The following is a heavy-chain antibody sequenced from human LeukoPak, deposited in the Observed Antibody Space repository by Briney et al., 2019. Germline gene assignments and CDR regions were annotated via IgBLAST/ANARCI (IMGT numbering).Heavy chain of an antibody. Sequence: ASVKVSCKASGGTFSSYAISWVRQAPGQGLEWMGWMNPNSGNTGYAQKFQGRVTITRNTSISTAYMELSSLRSEDTAVYYCARAIASPIYGDYYFDYWGQGTLVTVSS. CDR2: MNPNSGNT. D-gene: IGHD4-17*01. J-gene: IGHJ4*02. CDR3: ARAIASPIYGDYYFDY. V-gene: IGHV1-8*03. CDR1: GGTFSSYA.